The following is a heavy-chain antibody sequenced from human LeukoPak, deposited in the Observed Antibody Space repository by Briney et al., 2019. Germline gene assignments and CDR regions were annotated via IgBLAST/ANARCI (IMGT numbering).Heavy chain of an antibody. J-gene: IGHJ6*02. D-gene: IGHD3-22*01. CDR1: GFTVSSNY. Sequence: QPGGSLRLSCAASGFTVSSNYMSWVRQAPGKGLEWVSVIYSGGSTYYADSVKGRFTISRDNSKNTLYLQMNSLRAEDTAVYYCASPSAGSSGYLFYYYYGMDVWGQGTTVTVSS. V-gene: IGHV3-66*01. CDR3: ASPSAGSSGYLFYYYYGMDV. CDR2: IYSGGST.